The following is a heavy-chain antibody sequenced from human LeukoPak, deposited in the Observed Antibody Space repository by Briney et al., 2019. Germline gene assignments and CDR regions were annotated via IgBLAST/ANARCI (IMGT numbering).Heavy chain of an antibody. J-gene: IGHJ4*02. V-gene: IGHV3-74*01. D-gene: IGHD3-16*01. CDR3: AKDRLGGPYFFHY. CDR1: GFTFSTFW. CDR2: INHDGSST. Sequence: PGGSLRPSCATSGFTFSTFWMHWVRQAPGKGLVWVSRINHDGSSTNYADSVKGRFTISRDNAKNTLYLQINSLRAEDTAVYFCAKDRLGGPYFFHYWGQGTLVTVSS.